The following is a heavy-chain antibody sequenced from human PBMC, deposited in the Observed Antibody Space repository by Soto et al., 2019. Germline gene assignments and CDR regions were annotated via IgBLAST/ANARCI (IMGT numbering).Heavy chain of an antibody. V-gene: IGHV1-69*13. CDR1: GGTFSSYA. CDR2: IIPIFGTA. D-gene: IGHD3-10*01. CDR3: AAGAGYGSGSYDFDY. J-gene: IGHJ4*02. Sequence: ASVKVSCKASGGTFSSYAISWVRQAPGQGLEWMGGIIPIFGTANYAQKFQGRVTITADESTSTAYMELSSLRSEDTAVYYCAAGAGYGSGSYDFDYWGQGTLVTVSS.